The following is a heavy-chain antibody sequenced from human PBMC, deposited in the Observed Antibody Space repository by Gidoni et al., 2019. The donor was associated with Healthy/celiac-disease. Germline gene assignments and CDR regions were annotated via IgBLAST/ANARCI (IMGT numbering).Heavy chain of an antibody. Sequence: QVQLQQWGAGLLKPSETLSLTCAVYGGSFSGYYWSWIRQPPGKGLEWIGEINHSGSTNYNPSLKSRVTREVDTSKNQFSLKLSSVTAADTAVYYCARGTDYGGTPFDYWGQGTLVTVSS. CDR2: INHSGST. CDR1: GGSFSGYY. V-gene: IGHV4-34*01. CDR3: ARGTDYGGTPFDY. J-gene: IGHJ4*02. D-gene: IGHD4-17*01.